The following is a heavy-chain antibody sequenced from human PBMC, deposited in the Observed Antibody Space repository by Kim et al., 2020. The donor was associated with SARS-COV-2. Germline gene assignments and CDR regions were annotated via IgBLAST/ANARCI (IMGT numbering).Heavy chain of an antibody. CDR1: GFTFSSYD. V-gene: IGHV3-13*04. J-gene: IGHJ6*02. CDR3: ARAIRLGYSSSRRYYYYGMDV. D-gene: IGHD6-13*01. CDR2: IGTAGDT. Sequence: GGSLRLSCAASGFTFSSYDMHWVRQATGKGLEWVSAIGTAGDTYYPGSVKGRFTISRENAKNSLYLQMNSLRAGDTAVYYCARAIRLGYSSSRRYYYYGMDVWGQGTTVTVSS.